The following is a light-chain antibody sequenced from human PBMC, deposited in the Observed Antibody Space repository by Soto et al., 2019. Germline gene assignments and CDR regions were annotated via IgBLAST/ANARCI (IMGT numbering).Light chain of an antibody. CDR1: TVGSRS. J-gene: IGLJ2*01. CDR3: QVWEATGDQVV. CDR2: YDS. Sequence: SYELTQPPSVSVAPGETASISGGGNTVGSRSDHWYQQKPGQAPFLVIYYDSDRPSGIPERFSGSNSGNTATLIISRVEAGDEADYYCQVWEATGDQVVFGGGTKLTVL. V-gene: IGLV3-21*01.